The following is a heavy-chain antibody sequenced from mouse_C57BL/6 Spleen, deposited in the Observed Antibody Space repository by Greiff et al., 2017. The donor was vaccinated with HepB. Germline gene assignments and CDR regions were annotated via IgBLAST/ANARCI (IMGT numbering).Heavy chain of an antibody. CDR1: GFTFSDYG. Sequence: EVQLVESGGGLVKPGGSLKLSCAASGFTFSDYGMHWVRQAPEKGLERVAYISSGSSTIYYADTVKGRFTISRDNAKNTLFLQMTSLRSEDTAMYYCAREGTGAFDYWGQGTTLTVSS. CDR2: ISSGSSTI. CDR3: AREGTGAFDY. D-gene: IGHD4-1*01. J-gene: IGHJ2*01. V-gene: IGHV5-17*01.